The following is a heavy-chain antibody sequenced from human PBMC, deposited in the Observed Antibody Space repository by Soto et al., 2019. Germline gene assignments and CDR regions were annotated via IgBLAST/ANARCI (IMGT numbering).Heavy chain of an antibody. CDR3: ARGYSSGWYNWFDP. CDR1: GGSISSGDYY. CDR2: IYYSGST. V-gene: IGHV4-30-4*01. Sequence: PSETLSLTCTVSGGSISSGDYYWSWIRQPPGKGLEWIGYIYYSGSTYYNPSLKSRVTISVDTSKNQFSLKLSSVTAADTAVYYCARGYSSGWYNWFDPWGQGTLVTVSS. D-gene: IGHD6-19*01. J-gene: IGHJ5*02.